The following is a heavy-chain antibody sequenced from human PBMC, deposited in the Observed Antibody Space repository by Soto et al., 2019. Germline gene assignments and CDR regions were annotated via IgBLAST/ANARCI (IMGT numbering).Heavy chain of an antibody. V-gene: IGHV3-9*01. J-gene: IGHJ4*02. CDR3: AKEAVAGKVDY. D-gene: IGHD6-19*01. CDR1: GFTFDDYA. Sequence: SLRHSCAASGFTFDDYAMHWVRQAPGKGLEWVSGISWNSGSIGYADSVKGRFTISRDNAKNSLYLQMNSLRAEDTALYYCAKEAVAGKVDYWGQGTLVTVSS. CDR2: ISWNSGSI.